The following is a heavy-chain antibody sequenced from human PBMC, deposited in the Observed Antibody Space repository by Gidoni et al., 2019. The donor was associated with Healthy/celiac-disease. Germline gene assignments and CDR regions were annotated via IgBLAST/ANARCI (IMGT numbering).Heavy chain of an antibody. J-gene: IGHJ4*02. CDR1: AFSFSSYS. CDR3: EKTPDEGEMWTFDY. CDR2: MSGSGGST. Sequence: EVPLLGSGGGLVQPGWSLRLSCASSAFSFSSYSMSWVRQAPGKGLGGGVAMSGSGGSTEYADSVKCRFTISRDNAKNTLYLQMNSLRAEDTAVYYWEKTPDEGEMWTFDYWGQGTLVTVSS. V-gene: IGHV3-23*01. D-gene: IGHD1-26*01.